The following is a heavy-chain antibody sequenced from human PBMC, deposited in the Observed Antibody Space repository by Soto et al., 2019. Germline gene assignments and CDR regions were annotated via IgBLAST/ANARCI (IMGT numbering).Heavy chain of an antibody. J-gene: IGHJ4*02. CDR1: GGSIRRHY. CDR2: SYNSGST. D-gene: IGHD6-13*01. CDR3: AREYSSSCYLHPEELDF. Sequence: QVQLQESGPGLVKPSETLSLTCTVSGGSIRRHYWSWIRQSPGKGLEWVGNSYNSGSTNYNPSLKSRVTKSVDTSKNQSSLKLSSVAAANTAVYYCAREYSSSCYLHPEELDFWGQGTRVTVSP. V-gene: IGHV4-59*11.